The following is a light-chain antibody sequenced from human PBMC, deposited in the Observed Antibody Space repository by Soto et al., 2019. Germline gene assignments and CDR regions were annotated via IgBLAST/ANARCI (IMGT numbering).Light chain of an antibody. V-gene: IGKV3-20*01. CDR1: QSVSSSY. J-gene: IGKJ2*01. CDR3: QQSYNHPYT. CDR2: GAS. Sequence: EIVLTQSPGTLSLSPGERATLSCRASQSVSSSYLAWYQQKPGQAPRLLIYGASSRATGIPDRFSGSGSGTDFTLTISSLQPEDLAIYYCQQSYNHPYTFGQGTKL.